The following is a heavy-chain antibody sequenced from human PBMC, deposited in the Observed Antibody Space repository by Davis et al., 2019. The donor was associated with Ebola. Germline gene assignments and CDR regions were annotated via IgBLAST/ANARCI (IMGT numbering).Heavy chain of an antibody. Sequence: GESLKISCAASGFTFSSYSMSWVRQAPGKGLEWVSVIYSGGSTYYADSVKGRFTISRDNSKNTLYLQMNSLRAEDTAVYYCARDNYYYGSGNYYTNYFDYWGQGTLVTVSS. CDR1: GFTFSSYS. J-gene: IGHJ4*02. D-gene: IGHD3-10*01. CDR2: IYSGGST. V-gene: IGHV3-66*01. CDR3: ARDNYYYGSGNYYTNYFDY.